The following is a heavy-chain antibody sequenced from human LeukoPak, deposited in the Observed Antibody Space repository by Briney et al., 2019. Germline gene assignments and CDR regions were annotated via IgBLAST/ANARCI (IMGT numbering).Heavy chain of an antibody. J-gene: IGHJ4*02. V-gene: IGHV3-48*03. CDR1: GFTFSSYE. Sequence: GGSLRLSCAASGFTFSSYEMNWVRQAPGRGLEWVSYISSSGSTIYYADSVKGRFTISRDNAKNSLYLQMNSLRAEDTDVYYCARDLVAVAATFDYWGQGTLVTVSS. CDR2: ISSSGSTI. CDR3: ARDLVAVAATFDY. D-gene: IGHD6-19*01.